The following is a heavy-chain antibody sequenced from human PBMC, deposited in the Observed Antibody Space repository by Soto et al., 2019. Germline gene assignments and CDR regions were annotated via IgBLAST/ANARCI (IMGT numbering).Heavy chain of an antibody. CDR1: GYTFTSYD. CDR3: AREYSSSWYLYFQH. J-gene: IGHJ1*01. V-gene: IGHV1-8*01. Sequence: QVQLVQSGAEVKKPGASVKVSCKASGYTFTSYDINWVRQATGQGLEWMGWMNPNSGNTGYAQKFQGRVTMTRNTSISTAYMELSILRSEDTAVYYCAREYSSSWYLYFQHWGQGTLVTVSS. CDR2: MNPNSGNT. D-gene: IGHD6-13*01.